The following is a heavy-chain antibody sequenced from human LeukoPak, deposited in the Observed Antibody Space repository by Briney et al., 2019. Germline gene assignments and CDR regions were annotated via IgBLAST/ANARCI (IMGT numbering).Heavy chain of an antibody. CDR2: IYYSGCP. CDR1: GGSISIYY. V-gene: IGHV4-59*13. CDR3: CGVVTVPIDWYFDL. D-gene: IGHD4-17*01. J-gene: IGHJ2*01. Sequence: SETLSLTCTVSGGSISIYYWRWIRHPPGRGLEWIGYIYYSGCPKYNTSLKGRVTISLDTSKNQFFLKLSCAAAADTAVYYCCGVVTVPIDWYFDLGARDTLDSVSS.